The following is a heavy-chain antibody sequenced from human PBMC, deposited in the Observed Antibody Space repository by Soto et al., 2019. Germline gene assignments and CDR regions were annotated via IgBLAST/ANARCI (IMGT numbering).Heavy chain of an antibody. CDR2: IYYSGST. V-gene: IGHV4-30-4*01. Sequence: SETLSLPCSVSWRSISSGDYYWSWIRKPPGKGLEWIGYIYYSGSTYYNPSLKSRVTISVDTSKNQFSLKLGSVTAADTAVYYCAYAGDYWGKGPRGTVSS. CDR3: AYAGDY. J-gene: IGHJ4*02. D-gene: IGHD2-8*01. CDR1: WRSISSGDYY.